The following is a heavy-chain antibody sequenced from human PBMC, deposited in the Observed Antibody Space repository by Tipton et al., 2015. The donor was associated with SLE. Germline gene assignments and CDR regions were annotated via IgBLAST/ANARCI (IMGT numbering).Heavy chain of an antibody. J-gene: IGHJ2*01. CDR2: IDHSGVT. Sequence: TLSLTCSIYGGSFGGYYWSWIRRPPGKGLEWIGDIDHSGVTHYNPSLKSRVTISRDTSGNQFSLNLSSVTASDTAVYFCTRAEFSSNWYMYWHFDLWGRGTLVTVSS. D-gene: IGHD6-13*01. V-gene: IGHV4-34*01. CDR3: TRAEFSSNWYMYWHFDL. CDR1: GGSFGGYY.